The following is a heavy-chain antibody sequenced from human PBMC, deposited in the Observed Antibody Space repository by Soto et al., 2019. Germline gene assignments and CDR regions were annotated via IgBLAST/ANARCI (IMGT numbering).Heavy chain of an antibody. Sequence: GGSLSLSCAASGVTFSSYSMNWVLQAPGKGLEGVSSISSSSSYIYYAESVKGRFTISRDNAKNSLYLQMNSLRAADTAVYYCERWGKMGSCTSASCHLDYWGQGTLVTVSS. D-gene: IGHD2-2*01. CDR3: ERWGKMGSCTSASCHLDY. CDR2: ISSSSSYI. V-gene: IGHV3-21*01. J-gene: IGHJ4*02. CDR1: GVTFSSYS.